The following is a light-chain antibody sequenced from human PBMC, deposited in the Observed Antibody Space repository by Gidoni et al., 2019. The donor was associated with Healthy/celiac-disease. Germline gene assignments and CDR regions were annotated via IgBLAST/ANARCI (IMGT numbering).Light chain of an antibody. J-gene: IGKJ1*01. V-gene: IGKV1-5*03. CDR3: QQYGGT. CDR1: QSISSW. CDR2: KAS. Sequence: DIQMTQSPSTLSASVGDRVTITCRASQSISSWLAWYQQKPGKAPKLQIYKASSLESGVPSRFSGSGSGTEFTLTISSLQPDDFATYYCQQYGGTFGQGTKVEIK.